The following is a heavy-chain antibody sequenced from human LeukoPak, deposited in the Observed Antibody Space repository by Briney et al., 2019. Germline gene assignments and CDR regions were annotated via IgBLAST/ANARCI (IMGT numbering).Heavy chain of an antibody. Sequence: SQTLSLTCTVSGGSISSGDYYWSWIRQPPGKGLEWIGYIYYSESTYYNPSLKSRVTISVDTSKNQFSLKLSSVTAADTAVYYCAREGSYDSSGYYYFYWGQGTLVTVSS. J-gene: IGHJ4*02. V-gene: IGHV4-30-4*01. D-gene: IGHD3-22*01. CDR2: IYYSEST. CDR1: GGSISSGDYY. CDR3: AREGSYDSSGYYYFY.